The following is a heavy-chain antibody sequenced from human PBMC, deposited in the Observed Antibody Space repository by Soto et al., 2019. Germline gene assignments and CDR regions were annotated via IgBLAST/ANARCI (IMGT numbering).Heavy chain of an antibody. V-gene: IGHV4-59*01. CDR3: ARAWEWAGSYYFDY. J-gene: IGHJ4*02. CDR2: IYYSGST. CDR1: GGSISSYY. Sequence: PSETLSLTCTVSGGSISSYYWSWIRQPPGKGLEWIGYIYYSGSTNYNPSLKSRVTISVDTSKNQFSLKLSSVTAADTAVYYCARAWEWAGSYYFDYWGQGTLVTVSS. D-gene: IGHD1-26*01.